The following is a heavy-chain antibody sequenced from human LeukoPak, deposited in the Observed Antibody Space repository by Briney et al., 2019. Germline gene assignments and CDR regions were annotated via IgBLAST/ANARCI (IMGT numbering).Heavy chain of an antibody. CDR3: SRLSYYNYYMDV. Sequence: SETLSLTCTVSGGSISSNSYYWARIRQPPGKGLEWIGTIYYSGNTYYNPSLKSRVTISIDTSKNQFSLKLSSVTAADTAVYYSSRLSYYNYYMDVWGKGTPLTVSS. CDR2: IYYSGNT. V-gene: IGHV4-39*01. CDR1: GGSISSNSYY. J-gene: IGHJ6*03.